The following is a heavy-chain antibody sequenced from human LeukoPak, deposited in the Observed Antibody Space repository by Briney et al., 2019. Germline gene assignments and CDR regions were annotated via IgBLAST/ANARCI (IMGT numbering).Heavy chain of an antibody. Sequence: AGESLRLSCAASGFTFSSYGMHWVRQAPGKGLEWVAAISHDGSNKYYADSVKGRFTISRDNSKNTLYLQMNSLRAEDTAVYNCAKDGYDGSGAYIDYWGQGTLVTVSS. J-gene: IGHJ4*02. D-gene: IGHD3-22*01. CDR1: GFTFSSYG. CDR2: ISHDGSNK. CDR3: AKDGYDGSGAYIDY. V-gene: IGHV3-30*18.